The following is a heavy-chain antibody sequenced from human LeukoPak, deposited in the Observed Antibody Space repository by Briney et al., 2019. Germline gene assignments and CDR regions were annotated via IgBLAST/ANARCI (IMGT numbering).Heavy chain of an antibody. J-gene: IGHJ4*02. CDR2: VSPSDSDT. Sequence: GESLKISCEGSGYTFTNFWIGWVRQTPGKGLEWMGIVSPSDSDTRYSPSFQGQVTISADKSITTAYLQWSSLKASDTATYYCVRQPRVHTPDFWGQGTLVTVSS. D-gene: IGHD1-1*01. V-gene: IGHV5-51*01. CDR3: VRQPRVHTPDF. CDR1: GYTFTNFW.